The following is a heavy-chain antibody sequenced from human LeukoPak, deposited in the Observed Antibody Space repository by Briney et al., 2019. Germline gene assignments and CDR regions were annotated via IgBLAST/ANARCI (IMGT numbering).Heavy chain of an antibody. CDR3: GANSADYNTLGSSYKV. D-gene: IGHD3-10*01. CDR2: IYYSGST. J-gene: IGHJ4*02. Sequence: SETLSLTCTVSGGSISSSSYYWGWIRQPPGKGLEWIGSIYYSGSTYYNPSLKSRVTISVDTSKNHFSLKLSSVTAADTAVYYCGANSADYNTLGSSYKVWGQGTLVTVSS. CDR1: GGSISSSSYY. V-gene: IGHV4-39*02.